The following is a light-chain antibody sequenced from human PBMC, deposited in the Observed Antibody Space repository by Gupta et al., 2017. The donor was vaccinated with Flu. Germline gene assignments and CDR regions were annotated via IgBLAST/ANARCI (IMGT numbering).Light chain of an antibody. CDR3: MHSTRWPWT. CDR1: ESLVYSDGDSY. J-gene: IGKJ1*01. V-gene: IGKV2-30*01. CDR2: KAS. Sequence: DAVMKQSPLFLPVTLGQQASISCRSSESLVYSDGDSYVSWFHQRPGQSPRRLIYKASNRDSGVPDRISGSGSGTDFTLTISRLEAEDVGVYYCMHSTRWPWTFGQGTKVEI.